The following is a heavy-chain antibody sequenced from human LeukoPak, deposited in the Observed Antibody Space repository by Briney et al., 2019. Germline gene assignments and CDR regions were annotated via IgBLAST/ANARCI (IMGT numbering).Heavy chain of an antibody. CDR3: AKHLTNAYYDMIWFDP. J-gene: IGHJ5*02. V-gene: IGHV4-59*11. CDR2: IFYSGST. Sequence: SETLSLTCSVSGDSISGHYWSWIRQPPGMGLEWIGYIFYSGSTNYNPSLRSRVTISVDMSKNQFSLKLSSVTAADTAVYYCAKHLTNAYYDMIWFDPWGQGTLVTVSS. D-gene: IGHD3-22*01. CDR1: GDSISGHY.